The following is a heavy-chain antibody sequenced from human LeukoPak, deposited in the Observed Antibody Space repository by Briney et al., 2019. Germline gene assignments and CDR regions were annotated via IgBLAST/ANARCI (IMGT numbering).Heavy chain of an antibody. Sequence: ASVKVSCKASGGTFSSYAISWVRQAPGQGLEWMGRIIPILGIANYAQKFQGRVTITADKSTSTAYMELSSLRSEDTAVYYCASQRGLAAAGPWDTYFDYWGQGTLVTVSS. V-gene: IGHV1-69*04. D-gene: IGHD6-13*01. CDR1: GGTFSSYA. CDR3: ASQRGLAAAGPWDTYFDY. CDR2: IIPILGIA. J-gene: IGHJ4*02.